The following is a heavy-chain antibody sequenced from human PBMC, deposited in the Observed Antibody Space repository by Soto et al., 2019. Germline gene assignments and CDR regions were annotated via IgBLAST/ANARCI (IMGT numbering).Heavy chain of an antibody. CDR1: GFTFSDYY. CDR3: ARDRSTYYDILTGYYGDPYFDY. J-gene: IGHJ4*02. D-gene: IGHD3-9*01. CDR2: ISSSSSYT. V-gene: IGHV3-11*06. Sequence: PGGSLRLCCAASGFTFSDYYMSWIRQAPGKGLEWVSYISSSSSYTNYADSVKGRFTISRDNAKNSLYLQMNSLRAEDTAVYYCARDRSTYYDILTGYYGDPYFDYWGQGTLVTVSS.